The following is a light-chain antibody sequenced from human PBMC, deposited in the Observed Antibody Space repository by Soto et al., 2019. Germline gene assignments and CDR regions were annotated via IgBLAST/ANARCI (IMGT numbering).Light chain of an antibody. V-gene: IGLV1-47*02. CDR3: AAWDDSLSVRYV. CDR1: SSNIGSNF. Sequence: QSVLTQPPSASGTLGQRVTISCSGSSSNIGSNFVYWYQQRPGTAPRLLIYNNDQRPSGVPDRFSGSKSGTSASLAISGLRSEDEADYYCAAWDDSLSVRYVFGTGTKLTVL. J-gene: IGLJ1*01. CDR2: NND.